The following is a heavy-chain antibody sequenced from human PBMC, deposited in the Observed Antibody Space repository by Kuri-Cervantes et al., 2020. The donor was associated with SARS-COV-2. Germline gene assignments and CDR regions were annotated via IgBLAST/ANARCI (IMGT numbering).Heavy chain of an antibody. V-gene: IGHV4-39*01. J-gene: IGHJ4*02. D-gene: IGHD6-19*01. CDR2: IYYSGST. CDR3: ARRGAVAGTVPFFDY. Sequence: ESLKISCTVSGGSISSSSYYWGWIRQPPGKGLEWIGSIYYSGSTYYSPSLKSRVTISVDTSKNQFSLKLSSVTAADTAVYYCARRGAVAGTVPFFDYWGQGTLVTVSS. CDR1: GGSISSSSYY.